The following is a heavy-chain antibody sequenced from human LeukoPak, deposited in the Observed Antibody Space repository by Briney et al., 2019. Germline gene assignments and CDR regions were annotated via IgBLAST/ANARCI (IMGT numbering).Heavy chain of an antibody. CDR2: ISWNSGSI. CDR1: GSTFDDYA. Sequence: GRSLRLSCAASGSTFDDYAMHWVRQAPGKGLEWVSGISWNSGSIGYADSVKGRFTISRDNAKNSLYLQMNSLRAEDTALYYCAKDKREDYYYDSSGFDYWGQGTLVTVSS. D-gene: IGHD3-22*01. J-gene: IGHJ4*02. CDR3: AKDKREDYYYDSSGFDY. V-gene: IGHV3-9*01.